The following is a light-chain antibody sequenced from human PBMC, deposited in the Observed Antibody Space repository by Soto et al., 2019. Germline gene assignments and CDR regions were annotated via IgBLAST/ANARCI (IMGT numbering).Light chain of an antibody. CDR3: SSYTSSSTLYV. V-gene: IGLV2-14*01. CDR1: SSDVGGYNY. Sequence: QSVLTQAASVSGSPGRSITISCTGTSSDVGGYNYVSWYQQHPGKAPKLMIYDVSNRPSGVSNRFSGSKSGNTASLTISGLQAEDEADYYCSSYTSSSTLYVFGTGTRSPS. CDR2: DVS. J-gene: IGLJ1*01.